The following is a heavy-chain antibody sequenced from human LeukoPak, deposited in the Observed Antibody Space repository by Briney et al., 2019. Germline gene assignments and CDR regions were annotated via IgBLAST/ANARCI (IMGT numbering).Heavy chain of an antibody. V-gene: IGHV1-69*13. CDR3: ARAGEDTAMVLPVYNWFDP. Sequence: VASVKVSCKASGGTFSSYAISWVRQAPGQGLEWMGGIIPIFGTANYAQKFQGRVTITADESTSTAYMELSSLRSEDTAVYYCARAGEDTAMVLPVYNWFDPWGQGTLVTVSS. CDR2: IIPIFGTA. J-gene: IGHJ5*02. CDR1: GGTFSSYA. D-gene: IGHD5-18*01.